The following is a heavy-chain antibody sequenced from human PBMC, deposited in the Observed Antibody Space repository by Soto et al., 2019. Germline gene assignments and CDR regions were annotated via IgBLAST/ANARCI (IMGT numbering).Heavy chain of an antibody. Sequence: QVQLVQSGAEVKKPGSSVKVSCKASGGTFSSYTISWVRQAPGQGLEWMGRIIPILGIANYAQKFQGRVTITADKSTSTAYMELSSLRADDTAVYYCARDLGYISSQPRAFDIWGQGTMVTVSS. CDR3: ARDLGYISSQPRAFDI. CDR1: GGTFSSYT. CDR2: IIPILGIA. J-gene: IGHJ3*02. V-gene: IGHV1-69*08. D-gene: IGHD6-19*01.